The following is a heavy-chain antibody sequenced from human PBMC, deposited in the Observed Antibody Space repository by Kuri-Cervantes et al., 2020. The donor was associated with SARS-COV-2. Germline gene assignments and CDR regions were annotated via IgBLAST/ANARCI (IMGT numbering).Heavy chain of an antibody. CDR2: IKSKTDGGTT. J-gene: IGHJ4*02. Sequence: GESLKISCAASGFTFSSYWMSWVRQAPGKGLEWVGRIKSKTDGGTTDYAAPVKGRFTISRDDSKNTLYLQMNSLKTEDTAVYYCTRDDFWSGYSNYWGQGTLVTVSS. V-gene: IGHV3-15*01. D-gene: IGHD3-3*01. CDR3: TRDDFWSGYSNY. CDR1: GFTFSSYW.